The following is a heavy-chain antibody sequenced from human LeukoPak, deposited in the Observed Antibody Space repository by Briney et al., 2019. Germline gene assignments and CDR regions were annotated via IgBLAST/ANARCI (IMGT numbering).Heavy chain of an antibody. CDR2: ITSDGSGI. CDR3: ASGRLVGAPDY. J-gene: IGHJ4*02. D-gene: IGHD1-26*01. CDR1: GFTFSSYW. V-gene: IGHV3-74*01. Sequence: GGSLRLSCAASGFTFSSYWMHWVRQPPGKGLVCVSRITSDGSGIGYADSVKGRFSTSRDNAKNTLYLQMNSLRAEDTAVYYCASGRLVGAPDYWGQGTLVTVSS.